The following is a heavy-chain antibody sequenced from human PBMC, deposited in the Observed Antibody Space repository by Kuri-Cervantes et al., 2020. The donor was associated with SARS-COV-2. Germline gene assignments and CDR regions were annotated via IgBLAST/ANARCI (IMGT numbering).Heavy chain of an antibody. J-gene: IGHJ1*01. CDR1: GFTFSNYA. V-gene: IGHV3-23*01. CDR3: AARRWLGVPIAPVELYIHV. CDR2: ISGNGDTT. D-gene: IGHD6-19*01. Sequence: GESLKISCAASGFTFSNYAINWVRQGPGKGLEWVSEISGNGDTTFYADSVKGRFTVSRDNPKNTLYLQMSNLRAEDTAVYYCAARRWLGVPIAPVELYIHVWGQGTLVTDSS.